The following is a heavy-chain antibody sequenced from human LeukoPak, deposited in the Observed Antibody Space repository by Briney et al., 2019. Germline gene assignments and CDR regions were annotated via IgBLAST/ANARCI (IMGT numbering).Heavy chain of an antibody. J-gene: IGHJ4*02. V-gene: IGHV4-39*01. CDR2: IYYSGST. CDR3: AHIAAAGYFDY. Sequence: ASETLSLTCTVSGGSISSSSYSWGWIRQPPGKGLEWIGSIYYSGSTYYNPSLKSRVTIPVDTSKNQFSLKLSSVTAADTAVYYCAHIAAAGYFDYWGQGTLVTVSS. D-gene: IGHD6-13*01. CDR1: GGSISSSSYS.